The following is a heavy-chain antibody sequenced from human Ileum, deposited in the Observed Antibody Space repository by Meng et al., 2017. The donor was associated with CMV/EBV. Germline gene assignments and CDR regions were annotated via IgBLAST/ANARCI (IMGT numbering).Heavy chain of an antibody. J-gene: IGHJ4*02. D-gene: IGHD3-10*01. Sequence: TRTLTCTFSGFSLCSSGVGVGWIRQPPGKALEWLANTYWNNDDRYSPSLKGRLTITKDTSKNQVVLIMTDMDPVDTATYYCTHRFGHWGQGTLVTVSS. V-gene: IGHV2-5*01. CDR3: THRFGH. CDR1: GFSLCSSGVG. CDR2: TYWNNDD.